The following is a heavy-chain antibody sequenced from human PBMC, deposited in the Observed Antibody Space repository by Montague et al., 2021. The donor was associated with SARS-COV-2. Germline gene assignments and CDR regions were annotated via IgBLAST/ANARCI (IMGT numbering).Heavy chain of an antibody. V-gene: IGHV4-39*05. CDR1: GGSISSSSYY. Sequence: SETPSLTCTVSGGSISSSSYYWGWIRQPPEKVLEWIGSIYYSGSTYYNPSLKSRVTISVDTSKNQFSLKLSSVTAADTAVYYCARESGSGSYLVYWGQGTLVTVSS. CDR2: IYYSGST. D-gene: IGHD3-10*01. J-gene: IGHJ4*02. CDR3: ARESGSGSYLVY.